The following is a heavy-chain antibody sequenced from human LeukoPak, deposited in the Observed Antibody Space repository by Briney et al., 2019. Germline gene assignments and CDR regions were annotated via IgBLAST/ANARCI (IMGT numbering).Heavy chain of an antibody. CDR2: ISYGGGVT. V-gene: IGHV3-23*01. CDR3: AKDDGGSPPDAFDI. J-gene: IGHJ3*02. D-gene: IGHD3-10*01. Sequence: PGGSLRLSCAASGFTFSDYYMSWIRQAPGKGLEWVSTISYGGGVTYYADSVKGRFAISRDSSKNTLYLQMNGLRGEDTAVYYCAKDDGGSPPDAFDIWGQGTLVTVSS. CDR1: GFTFSDYY.